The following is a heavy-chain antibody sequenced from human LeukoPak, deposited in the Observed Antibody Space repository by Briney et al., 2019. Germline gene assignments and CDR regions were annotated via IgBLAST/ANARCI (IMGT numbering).Heavy chain of an antibody. CDR3: AELGITMIGGV. CDR1: GFTFSSYS. J-gene: IGHJ6*04. D-gene: IGHD3-10*02. CDR2: ISSSSSYI. Sequence: GGSLRLSCAASGFTFSSYSMNWVRQAPGKGLEWVSSISSSSSYIYYADSVKGRFTIYRDNAKNSPYLQMNSLRAEDTAVYYCAELGITMIGGVWGKGTTVTISS. V-gene: IGHV3-21*01.